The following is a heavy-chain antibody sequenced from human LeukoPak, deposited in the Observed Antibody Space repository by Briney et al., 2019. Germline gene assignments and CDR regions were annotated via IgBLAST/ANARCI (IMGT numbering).Heavy chain of an antibody. CDR3: ARAIAARPYYYYYYMDV. V-gene: IGHV4-34*01. Sequence: SETLSLTCAVYGGSFSGYYWSWIRQPPGQGLEWIGEINHSGSTNYNPSLKRRVTISVDTSKNQFSLKLSSVTAADTAVYYCARAIAARPYYYYYYMDVWGKGTAVTVSS. CDR1: GGSFSGYY. J-gene: IGHJ6*03. D-gene: IGHD6-6*01. CDR2: INHSGST.